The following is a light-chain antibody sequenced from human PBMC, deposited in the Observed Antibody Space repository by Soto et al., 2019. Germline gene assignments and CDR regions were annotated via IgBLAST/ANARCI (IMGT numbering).Light chain of an antibody. CDR1: QSVSTY. V-gene: IGKV3-11*01. CDR3: HHRSHWPPGAT. CDR2: DAS. Sequence: EVVLTQSPATLSLSPGERATLSCRASQSVSTYLAWYQHKPGQAPRLLIYDASIRATGTPARFSGGGSGTDFTLTISSLAHGDLAVYYGHHRSHWPPGATFGGGTKVEIK. J-gene: IGKJ4*01.